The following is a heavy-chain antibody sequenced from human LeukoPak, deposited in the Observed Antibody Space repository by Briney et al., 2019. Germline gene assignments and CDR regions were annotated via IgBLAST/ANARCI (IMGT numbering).Heavy chain of an antibody. J-gene: IGHJ4*02. CDR3: AKDHGRYYYDSSGATDY. V-gene: IGHV3-30*18. Sequence: GGSLRLSCAASGFTFSSYWMSWVRQAPGKGLEWVAVISYDGSNKYYADSVKGRFTISRDNSKNTLYLQMNSLRAEDTAVYYCAKDHGRYYYDSSGATDYWGQGTLVTVSS. CDR1: GFTFSSYW. CDR2: ISYDGSNK. D-gene: IGHD3-22*01.